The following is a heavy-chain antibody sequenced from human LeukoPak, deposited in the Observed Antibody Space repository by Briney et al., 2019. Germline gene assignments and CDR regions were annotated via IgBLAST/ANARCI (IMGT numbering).Heavy chain of an antibody. J-gene: IGHJ6*03. CDR2: IYYSGST. Sequence: SETLSLTCIVSGGSISSYYWTWIRQPPGKGLEYIGYIYYSGSTNYNPSLKSRVTMSVDTSKNQFSLKLSSVTAADTAVYYCARDVEWLALGYYYYYMDVWGKGTTVTVSS. V-gene: IGHV4-59*12. CDR1: GGSISSYY. CDR3: ARDVEWLALGYYYYYMDV. D-gene: IGHD3-3*01.